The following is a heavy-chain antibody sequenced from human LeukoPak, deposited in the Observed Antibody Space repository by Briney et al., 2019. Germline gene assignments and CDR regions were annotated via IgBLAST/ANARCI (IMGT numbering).Heavy chain of an antibody. CDR2: ISAYNGNT. CDR3: ARAARSNWASYFDY. CDR1: GYTFTSYG. D-gene: IGHD7-27*01. J-gene: IGHJ4*02. Sequence: ASVKVSCKASGYTFTSYGISWVRQAPGQGLEWMGWISAYNGNTNYAQKLQGRVTMTTDTSTSTAYMELSSLRSEDTAVYYCARAARSNWASYFDYWGQGTLVTVSS. V-gene: IGHV1-18*01.